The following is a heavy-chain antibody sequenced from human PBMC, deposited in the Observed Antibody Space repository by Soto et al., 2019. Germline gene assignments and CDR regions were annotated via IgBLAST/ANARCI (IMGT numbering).Heavy chain of an antibody. V-gene: IGHV4-30-2*01. D-gene: IGHD2-2*01. CDR3: ARDRNCRGYCISTSFSCGMDV. CDR2: IYHSGST. CDR1: GGSISSGGCC. Sequence: SETLSLTCAVSGGSISSGGCCWSGIQQPPGKGLEWIGYIYHSGSTYYNPSLKSRVTISVDRSKNQFSLKLSSVTAADTAVYYCARDRNCRGYCISTSFSCGMDVWGQGTTVTVSS. J-gene: IGHJ6*02.